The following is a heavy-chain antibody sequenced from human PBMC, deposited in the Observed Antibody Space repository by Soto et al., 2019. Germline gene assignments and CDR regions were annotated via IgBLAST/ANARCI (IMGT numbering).Heavy chain of an antibody. V-gene: IGHV3-30*18. CDR3: AKDLDCSGGSCYGPDYYYYSMDV. CDR1: GFTFSSYG. D-gene: IGHD2-15*01. J-gene: IGHJ6*02. CDR2: ISYDGSNK. Sequence: QVQLVESGGGVVQPGRSLRLSCAASGFTFSSYGMHWVRQAPGKGLEWVAVISYDGSNKYYADSVKGRFTISRDNSKNTLYLQMNSLRAEDTAVYYCAKDLDCSGGSCYGPDYYYYSMDVWGQGTTVTVSS.